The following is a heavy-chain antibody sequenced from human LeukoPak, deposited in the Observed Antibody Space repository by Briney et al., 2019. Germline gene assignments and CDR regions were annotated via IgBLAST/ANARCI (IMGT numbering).Heavy chain of an antibody. Sequence: SETLSLTCTVSGGSISSYYWSWIRQPPGKGLEWIGYIYYSGSTNYNPSLKSRVTISVDTSENQFSLKLSSVTAADTAVYYCARHNLGESHSSGFFPGGGYYYGMDVWGQGTTVTVSS. V-gene: IGHV4-59*08. D-gene: IGHD6-19*01. CDR2: IYYSGST. J-gene: IGHJ6*02. CDR3: ARHNLGESHSSGFFPGGGYYYGMDV. CDR1: GGSISSYY.